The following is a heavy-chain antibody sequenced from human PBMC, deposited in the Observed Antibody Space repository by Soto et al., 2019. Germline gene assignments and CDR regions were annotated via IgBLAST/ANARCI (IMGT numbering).Heavy chain of an antibody. J-gene: IGHJ4*02. CDR3: ARVAY. Sequence: EVQLVESGGGLVKPGGSLRLSCVASGFTFSRYSINWFRQAPGKGLEWVSSISCGGNTKSYANSVKGRFTISRDNAKNSLYLEMNSLRPEDTAVYYCARVAYWGQGTLVTVSS. CDR1: GFTFSRYS. V-gene: IGHV3-21*06. CDR2: ISCGGNTK.